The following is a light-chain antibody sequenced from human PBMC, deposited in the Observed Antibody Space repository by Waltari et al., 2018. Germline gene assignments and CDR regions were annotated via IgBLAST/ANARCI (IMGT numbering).Light chain of an antibody. CDR2: DIT. V-gene: IGKV2-30*01. J-gene: IGKJ4*01. CDR1: QSLLYSDGNTF. Sequence: DVVLTQSPLFLAVTPGPSGSISCKSSQSLLYSDGNTFLTWFHQRPGQSPRRLIYDITSRASGVPARFSGSGSGTNFTLNIAGVEADDAGVYFCVQGTHWVTFGGGT. CDR3: VQGTHWVT.